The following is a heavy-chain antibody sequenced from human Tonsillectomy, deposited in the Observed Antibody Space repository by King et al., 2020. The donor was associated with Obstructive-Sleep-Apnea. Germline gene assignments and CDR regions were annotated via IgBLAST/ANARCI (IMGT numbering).Heavy chain of an antibody. Sequence: VQLVESGGGVVQPGGSLRLSCAASGFTFSSYWMHWVRQAPGKGLVWVSRIKSDGSSKIYADSVKGRFTISRDNAKNTLYLQMNSLRAEDTALYYCASEIWFGDYYFDYWGQGTLVTVSS. J-gene: IGHJ4*02. V-gene: IGHV3-74*01. CDR2: IKSDGSSK. D-gene: IGHD3-10*01. CDR1: GFTFSSYW. CDR3: ASEIWFGDYYFDY.